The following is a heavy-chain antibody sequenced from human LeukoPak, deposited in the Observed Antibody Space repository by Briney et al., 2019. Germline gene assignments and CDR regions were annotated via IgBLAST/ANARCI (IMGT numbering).Heavy chain of an antibody. CDR2: ISSSSSTI. CDR1: GFTFSSYS. D-gene: IGHD3-3*01. Sequence: GGSLRLSCAASGFTFSSYSMNWVRQAPGKGLEWVSYISSSSSTIYYADSVKGRFTISRDNAKNSLYLQMNSLRAEDTAVYYCARTMYDFWSGQGFDYWGQGTLVTVSS. V-gene: IGHV3-48*04. J-gene: IGHJ4*02. CDR3: ARTMYDFWSGQGFDY.